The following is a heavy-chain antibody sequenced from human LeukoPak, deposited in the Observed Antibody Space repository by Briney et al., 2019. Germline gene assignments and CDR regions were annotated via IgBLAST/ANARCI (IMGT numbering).Heavy chain of an antibody. CDR3: ARHVMTTVTTSVFDP. CDR1: GFTFSGYS. V-gene: IGHV3-21*01. D-gene: IGHD4-17*01. Sequence: RTGGSLRLSCAASGFTFSGYSMNWVRQAPGKGLEWVSSISSSSSYIYYADSVKGRFTISRDNAKNSLYLQMNSLRAEDTAVYYCARHVMTTVTTSVFDPWGQGTLVTVSS. J-gene: IGHJ5*02. CDR2: ISSSSSYI.